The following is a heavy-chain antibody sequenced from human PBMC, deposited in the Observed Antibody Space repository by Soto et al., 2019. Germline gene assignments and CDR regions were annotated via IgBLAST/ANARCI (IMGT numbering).Heavy chain of an antibody. J-gene: IGHJ6*02. CDR2: INHSGST. CDR3: EGVVRHSSTLAYYGMDV. D-gene: IGHD3-10*01. CDR1: GGSFSVYY. Sequence: QVQLQQWGAGLLKPSETLSLTCAVYGGSFSVYYWSWIRQPPGKGLAWIGEINHSGSTNYNPTLRRLVPISLDMSKNAGTLTQSSVTAADTAVYYGEGVVRHSSTLAYYGMDVWGQGTTVTVSS. V-gene: IGHV4-34*01.